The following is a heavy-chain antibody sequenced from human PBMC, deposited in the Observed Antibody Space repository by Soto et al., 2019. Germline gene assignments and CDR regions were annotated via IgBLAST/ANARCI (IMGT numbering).Heavy chain of an antibody. CDR1: GGSISSYY. D-gene: IGHD6-6*01. CDR2: IYYSGST. V-gene: IGHV4-59*01. CDR3: ARDARTPYYYYYYMDV. J-gene: IGHJ6*03. Sequence: PSETLSLTCTVSGGSISSYYWSWIRQPPGKGLEWIGYIYYSGSTNYNPSLKSRVTISVDTSKNQFSLKLSSVTAADTAVYYCARDARTPYYYYYYMDVWGKGTTVTVSS.